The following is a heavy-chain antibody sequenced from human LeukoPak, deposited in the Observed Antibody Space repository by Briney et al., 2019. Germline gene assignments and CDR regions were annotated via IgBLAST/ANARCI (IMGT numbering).Heavy chain of an antibody. CDR3: ARDRRYCSGGSCYFPPR. V-gene: IGHV3-48*03. CDR1: GFTFSSYE. D-gene: IGHD2-15*01. CDR2: ISSSGSTI. Sequence: GGSLRLSCAASGFTFSSYEMNWVRQAPGKGLEWVSYISSSGSTIYYADSVKGRFTISRDNAKNSLYLQMNGLRAEDTAVYYCARDRRYCSGGSCYFPPRWGQGTLVTVSS. J-gene: IGHJ4*02.